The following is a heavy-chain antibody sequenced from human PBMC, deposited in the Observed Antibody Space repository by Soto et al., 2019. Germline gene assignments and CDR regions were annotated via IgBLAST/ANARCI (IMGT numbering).Heavy chain of an antibody. CDR1: GGTFGSYA. V-gene: IGHV1-69*13. D-gene: IGHD1-26*01. J-gene: IGHJ4*02. CDR2: IIPIFSTP. CDR3: SLVDPGETSPFVL. Sequence: SVKVSCKTSGGTFGSYAISWVRQAPGQGLEWMGGIIPIFSTPNYAQKFQGRVTITADESTSTAYMELSSLRSEDTAVYYCSLVDPGETSPFVLWGQGTLVTVFS.